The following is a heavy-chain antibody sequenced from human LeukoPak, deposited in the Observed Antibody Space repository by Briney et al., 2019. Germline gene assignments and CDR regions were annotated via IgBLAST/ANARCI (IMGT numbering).Heavy chain of an antibody. J-gene: IGHJ3*01. Sequence: SQTLSLTCAISGDSASGNSTAYNWIRQSPSRGLEWLGRTYYRSKWYNDYALSVKSRITFNPDTSKNQLSLHLNSVTPEDTAVYYCARGGQGDGYSADEAFDFWGQGTMVTVSS. CDR2: TYYRSKWYN. CDR3: ARGGQGDGYSADEAFDF. D-gene: IGHD5-24*01. V-gene: IGHV6-1*01. CDR1: GDSASGNSTA.